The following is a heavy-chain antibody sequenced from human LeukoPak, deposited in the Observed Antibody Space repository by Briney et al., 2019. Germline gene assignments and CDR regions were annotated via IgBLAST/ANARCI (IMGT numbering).Heavy chain of an antibody. CDR2: ISSSSSYI. D-gene: IGHD3-22*01. V-gene: IGHV3-21*01. Sequence: PGGSLRLSCAASGFTFSSYIMNWVRQAPGKGLEWVSSISSSSSYIYYADSVKGRFTISRDNAKNSLYLQMNSLRAEDTAVYYCASARDRNYPWLSYYYYMDVWGKGTTVTVSS. CDR3: ASARDRNYPWLSYYYYMDV. CDR1: GFTFSSYI. J-gene: IGHJ6*03.